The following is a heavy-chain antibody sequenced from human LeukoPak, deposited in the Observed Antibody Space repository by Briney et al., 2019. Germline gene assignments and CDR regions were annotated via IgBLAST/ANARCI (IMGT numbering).Heavy chain of an antibody. V-gene: IGHV1-18*01. CDR1: GYTFTSYG. CDR3: ARDRHIAAAVYYYYMDV. J-gene: IGHJ6*03. Sequence: ASVKVSCKASGYTFTSYGISCVRQAPGQGLEWMGWINAYNGNTDYAQRVQGRVTMTTDTSTSTAYMEVRSLRSDDTAVYYCARDRHIAAAVYYYYMDVWGKGTPVTVSS. D-gene: IGHD6-13*01. CDR2: INAYNGNT.